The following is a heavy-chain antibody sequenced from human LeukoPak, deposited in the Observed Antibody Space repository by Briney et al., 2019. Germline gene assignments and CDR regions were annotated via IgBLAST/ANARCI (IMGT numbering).Heavy chain of an antibody. CDR1: GYTFTGYY. J-gene: IGHJ5*02. CDR3: ARDNLQSPGWFDP. D-gene: IGHD4-11*01. V-gene: IGHV1-2*02. CDR2: INPNHGDT. Sequence: GASVKVSCKASGYTFTGYYMHWVRQAPGQGLEWMGWINPNHGDTNYAQKFQGRVTMTRDTSIRTAYMELSRLRSDDTAVYYCARDNLQSPGWFDPWGQGTLVTVSS.